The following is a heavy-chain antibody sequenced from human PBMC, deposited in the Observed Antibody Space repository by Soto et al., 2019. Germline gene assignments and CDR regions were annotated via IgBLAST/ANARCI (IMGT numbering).Heavy chain of an antibody. CDR1: GFTVSSNY. CDR2: IYSGGST. CDR3: ARDGVAVAGTSGDYYYYMDV. D-gene: IGHD6-19*01. V-gene: IGHV3-66*01. Sequence: EVQLVESGGGLVQPGGSLRLSCAASGFTVSSNYMSWVRQAPGKGLEWVSVIYSGGSTYYADSVKGRFTISRDNSKNTLYLQMNSLRAEDTAVYYCARDGVAVAGTSGDYYYYMDVWGKGTTVTVSS. J-gene: IGHJ6*03.